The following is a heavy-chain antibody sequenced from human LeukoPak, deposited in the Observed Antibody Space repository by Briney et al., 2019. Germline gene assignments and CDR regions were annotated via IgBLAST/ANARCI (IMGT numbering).Heavy chain of an antibody. Sequence: PGGSLRLSCAASGFTFSNAWMSWVRQAPGKGLEWVGRIKSKTDGGTTDYAAPVKGRFTISRDDSKNTLYLQMNSLKTEDTAVYYCTTEGSGWSRLGLDYYYMDVWGKGTTVTVSS. V-gene: IGHV3-15*01. J-gene: IGHJ6*03. D-gene: IGHD6-19*01. CDR2: IKSKTDGGTT. CDR3: TTEGSGWSRLGLDYYYMDV. CDR1: GFTFSNAW.